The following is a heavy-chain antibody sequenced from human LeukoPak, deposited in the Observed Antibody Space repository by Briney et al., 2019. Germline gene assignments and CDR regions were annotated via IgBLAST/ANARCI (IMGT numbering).Heavy chain of an antibody. Sequence: PGGSLRLSCAASGFTFSRYRMSWVRQALGQGLEWVSSISGGSNYRYYTDSLKGRFTISRDNAKNSLYLQMNSLGAEDTAVYDCARGVSYRVVVTATDFDYWGQGTLVTVSS. V-gene: IGHV3-21*01. CDR1: GFTFSRYR. J-gene: IGHJ4*02. CDR3: ARGVSYRVVVTATDFDY. CDR2: ISGGSNYR. D-gene: IGHD2-21*02.